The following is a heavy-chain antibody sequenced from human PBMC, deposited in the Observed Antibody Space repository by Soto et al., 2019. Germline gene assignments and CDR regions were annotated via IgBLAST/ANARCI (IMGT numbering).Heavy chain of an antibody. V-gene: IGHV5-51*01. CDR2: IYPGDSDT. CDR3: ARHRYCSSTSCNGMDV. Sequence: PGESLKISCKGSGYSFTSYWIGWVRQMPGKGLEWMGIIYPGDSDTRYSPSFQGQVTISADKSISTAYLQWSSLKASDTAMYYCARHRYCSSTSCNGMDVWGQGTTVTVSS. D-gene: IGHD2-2*01. J-gene: IGHJ6*02. CDR1: GYSFTSYW.